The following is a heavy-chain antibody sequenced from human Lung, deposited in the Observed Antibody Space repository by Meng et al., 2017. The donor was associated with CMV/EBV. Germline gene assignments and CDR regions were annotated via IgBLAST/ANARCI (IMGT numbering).Heavy chain of an antibody. CDR1: GLTFSSYE. Sequence: SXKISXKASGLTFSSYEMIWVRQAPGRGLEWVSYIFRSGTTKSYADAVKGRFTISRGNAKNSLYLQMNSLRAEDTAVYYCAYNLERDIDVQPTGDAFDIWGQGXMVTVSS. J-gene: IGHJ3*02. D-gene: IGHD1-1*01. CDR3: AYNLERDIDVQPTGDAFDI. CDR2: IFRSGTTK. V-gene: IGHV3-48*03.